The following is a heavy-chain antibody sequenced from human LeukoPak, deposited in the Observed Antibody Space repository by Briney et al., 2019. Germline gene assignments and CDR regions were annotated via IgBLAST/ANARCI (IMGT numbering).Heavy chain of an antibody. CDR2: IITISGTT. CDR3: ARKLRLGGNWFDP. V-gene: IGHV1-69*15. CDR1: GGTFTSYA. Sequence: ASLKVSCKTSGGTFTSYAITWVRQAPGQGLEWMGKIITISGTTNYAQKFQGRVTFTADESTSTAYMELSGLRSEDTALYYCARKLRLGGNWFDPWGQGTLVTVSS. D-gene: IGHD1-26*01. J-gene: IGHJ5*02.